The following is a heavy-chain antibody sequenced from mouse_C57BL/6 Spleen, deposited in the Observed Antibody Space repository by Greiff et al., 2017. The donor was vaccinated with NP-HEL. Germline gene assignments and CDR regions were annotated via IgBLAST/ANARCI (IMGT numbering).Heavy chain of an antibody. J-gene: IGHJ1*03. V-gene: IGHV1-82*01. CDR2: IYPGDGDT. CDR1: GYAFSSSW. CDR3: ARTPLITTVVNWYFDV. D-gene: IGHD1-1*01. Sequence: VQLQQSGPELVKPGASVKISCKASGYAFSSSWMNWVKQRPGKGLEWIGRIYPGDGDTNYNGKFKGKATLTADKSSSTAYMQLSSLTSEDSAVYFCARTPLITTVVNWYFDVWGTGTTVTVSS.